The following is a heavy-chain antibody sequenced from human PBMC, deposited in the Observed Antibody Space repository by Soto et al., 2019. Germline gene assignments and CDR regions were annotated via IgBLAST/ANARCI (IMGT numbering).Heavy chain of an antibody. J-gene: IGHJ3*02. CDR1: GGTFSTYP. CDR2: IIPMFGSA. D-gene: IGHD1-26*01. CDR3: AREGASIVGATGAFDM. Sequence: QVDLVQSGAEVKRPGSSVKVSCTASGGTFSTYPIHWVRQAPGQGLEWMGGIIPMFGSANFAQKFQGRLMLRADKSTGTSCMELSRLTSEDTAVYYCAREGASIVGATGAFDMWGQGTTVSISS. V-gene: IGHV1-69*06.